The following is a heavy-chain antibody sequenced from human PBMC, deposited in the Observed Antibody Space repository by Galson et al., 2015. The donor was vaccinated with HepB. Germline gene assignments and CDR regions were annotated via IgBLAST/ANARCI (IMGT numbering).Heavy chain of an antibody. CDR3: AKGSSSWFRRSTYYFDH. CDR2: TSGSGGNT. Sequence: SLRLSCAASGFTFSSYAMTWVRQAPGKGLEWVSVTSGSGGNTYYADSVKGRFTISRDNSRNTLYLQMNSLRAEDTAVYFCAKGSSSWFRRSTYYFDHWGQGTLVTVSS. D-gene: IGHD6-13*01. V-gene: IGHV3-23*01. CDR1: GFTFSSYA. J-gene: IGHJ4*02.